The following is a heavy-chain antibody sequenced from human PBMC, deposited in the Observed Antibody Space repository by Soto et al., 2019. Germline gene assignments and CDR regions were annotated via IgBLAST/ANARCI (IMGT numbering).Heavy chain of an antibody. Sequence: ASVKVSCKASGYTFTSYYMHWVRQAPGQGLEWMGIINPSGGSTSYAQKFQGRVTMTRDTSTSTVYMELSSLRSEDTAVYYCARRGGYYDSSGYYYAQDENNWFDPWGQGTLVTVSS. CDR3: ARRGGYYDSSGYYYAQDENNWFDP. J-gene: IGHJ5*02. D-gene: IGHD3-22*01. CDR2: INPSGGST. CDR1: GYTFTSYY. V-gene: IGHV1-46*01.